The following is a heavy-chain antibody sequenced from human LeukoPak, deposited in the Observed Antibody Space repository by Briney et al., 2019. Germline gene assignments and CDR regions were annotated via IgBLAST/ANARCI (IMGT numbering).Heavy chain of an antibody. V-gene: IGHV1-2*02. D-gene: IGHD3-10*01. CDR1: GYTFIGYY. CDR2: INCNTGGT. Sequence: ASVKVSCKASGYTFIGYYIHWVRQAPGQGLEWMGWINCNTGGTNYAQKFQGRVTMTRDTSISTVYMELSRLRSDDTAVYYCAREAGYYGSGSYYYYYMDVWGKGTTVTISS. CDR3: AREAGYYGSGSYYYYYMDV. J-gene: IGHJ6*03.